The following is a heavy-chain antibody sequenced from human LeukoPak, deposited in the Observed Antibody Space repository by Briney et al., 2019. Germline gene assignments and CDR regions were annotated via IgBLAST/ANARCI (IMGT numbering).Heavy chain of an antibody. Sequence: PSETLSLTCTVSGGSISSYYWSWVRQPPGKGLEWIGYIYYSGSTYYNPSLKSRVTISVDTSKNQFSLKLSSVTAADTAVYYCARVAQYFPFDPWGQGTLVTVSS. J-gene: IGHJ5*02. CDR3: ARVAQYFPFDP. D-gene: IGHD2/OR15-2a*01. CDR1: GGSISSYY. CDR2: IYYSGST. V-gene: IGHV4-59*12.